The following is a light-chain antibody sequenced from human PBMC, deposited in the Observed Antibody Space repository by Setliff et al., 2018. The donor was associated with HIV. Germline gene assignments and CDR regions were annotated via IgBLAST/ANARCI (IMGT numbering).Light chain of an antibody. CDR2: DNN. CDR3: QSYDSSLSVV. V-gene: IGLV1-40*01. CDR1: NSNIGAGFD. Sequence: QSVLTQPPSVSGAPGQRVTISCTGNNSNIGAGFDVHWYQQFPGTAPKVLIYDNNNRPSGVPDRFSGTKSGSSASLAITGLQAEDEADYYCQSYDSSLSVVFGGGTKVTVL. J-gene: IGLJ2*01.